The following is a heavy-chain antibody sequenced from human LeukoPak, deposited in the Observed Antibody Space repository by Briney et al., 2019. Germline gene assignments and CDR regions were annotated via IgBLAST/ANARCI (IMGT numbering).Heavy chain of an antibody. V-gene: IGHV3-30*02. J-gene: IGHJ3*02. CDR2: TRQDGNNK. CDR1: GFIFENYY. CDR3: AREKGWELLQDAFDI. D-gene: IGHD1-26*01. Sequence: GGSLRLSCEASGFIFENYYMYWVRQAPGKGLEWVTFTRQDGNNKMYADSVKGRFTISRDNAKNSLYLQMNSLRAEDTALYYCAREKGWELLQDAFDIWGQGTMVTVSS.